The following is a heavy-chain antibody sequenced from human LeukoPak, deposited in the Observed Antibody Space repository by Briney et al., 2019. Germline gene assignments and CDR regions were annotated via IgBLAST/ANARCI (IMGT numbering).Heavy chain of an antibody. CDR2: IYYSGST. Sequence: SETLSLTCTVFGGSVSSGSYYWSWIRQPPGKGLEWIGYIYYSGSTNYNPSLKSRVTISVDTSKNQFSLKLSSVTAADTAVYYCARDSGVDTAMVMLDYWGQGTLVTVSS. J-gene: IGHJ4*02. D-gene: IGHD5-18*01. CDR1: GGSVSSGSYY. V-gene: IGHV4-61*01. CDR3: ARDSGVDTAMVMLDY.